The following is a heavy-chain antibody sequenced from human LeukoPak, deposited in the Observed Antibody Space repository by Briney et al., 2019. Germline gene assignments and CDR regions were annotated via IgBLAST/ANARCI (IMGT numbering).Heavy chain of an antibody. V-gene: IGHV3-23*01. CDR1: GFTFSSYA. J-gene: IGHJ6*03. CDR2: ISGSGGST. D-gene: IGHD1-26*01. CDR3: ARDRWELPYYYYYLDV. Sequence: GGSLRLSCAASGFTFSSYAMSWVRQAPGKGLEWVSAISGSGGSTYYADSVKGRFTISRDNAKNSLHLQMNSLRAEDTAVYYCARDRWELPYYYYYLDVWGEGTTVTVSS.